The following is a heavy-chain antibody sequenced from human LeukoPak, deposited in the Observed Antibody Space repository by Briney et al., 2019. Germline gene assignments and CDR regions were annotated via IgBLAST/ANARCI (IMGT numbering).Heavy chain of an antibody. CDR1: GFTFSAYP. J-gene: IGHJ3*02. CDR2: ISASGDVT. V-gene: IGHV3-23*01. CDR3: AKSLFTSATGTGRAFHI. D-gene: IGHD1-1*01. Sequence: GGSLRLSCAASGFTFSAYPMGWVRQAPGKGLQWLSGISASGDVTFHADRVKGRFAISRDNSKNTLYLQMTGLRAGDTAEYYCAKSLFTSATGTGRAFHIWGQGTMVTVSS.